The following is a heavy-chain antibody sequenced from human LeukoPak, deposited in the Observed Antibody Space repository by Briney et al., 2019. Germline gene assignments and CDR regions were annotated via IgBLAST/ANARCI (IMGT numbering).Heavy chain of an antibody. CDR2: IYYSGST. Sequence: PSETLSLTCTVSGGSISSYYWGWIRQPPGKGLEWIGYIYYSGSTNYNPSLKSRVTISVDTSKNQFSLKLSSVTATDTAVYYCARGYCSSTSQKYYYYYGMDVWGQGTTVTVSS. D-gene: IGHD2-2*01. V-gene: IGHV4-59*12. CDR3: ARGYCSSTSQKYYYYYGMDV. J-gene: IGHJ6*02. CDR1: GGSISSYY.